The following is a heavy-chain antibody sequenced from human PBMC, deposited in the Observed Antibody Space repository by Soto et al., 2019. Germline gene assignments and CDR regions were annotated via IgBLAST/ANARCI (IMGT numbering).Heavy chain of an antibody. V-gene: IGHV3-53*01. D-gene: IGHD1-26*01. Sequence: PGGSLRLSCAASGFTVSSNYMSWVRQAPGKGLEWVSAIYSGGSTYYADSVKGRFTISRDNSKNTLYLQMNSLRAEDTAVYYCARAWEAYDAFDIWGQGTMVTVSS. CDR1: GFTVSSNY. CDR2: IYSGGST. J-gene: IGHJ3*02. CDR3: ARAWEAYDAFDI.